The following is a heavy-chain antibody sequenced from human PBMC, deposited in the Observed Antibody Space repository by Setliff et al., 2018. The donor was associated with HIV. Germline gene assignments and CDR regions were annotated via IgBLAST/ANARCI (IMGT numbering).Heavy chain of an antibody. J-gene: IGHJ4*02. D-gene: IGHD5-12*01. CDR1: GFTFSSYA. Sequence: LSCAASGFTFSSYAMSWIRQSPEKGLEWIAYISYTGGTNYNPSLKSRVTLSLDASKNQISLKLRSVIAADTAMYYCARGHEWLRNWGQGTLVTVSS. CDR2: ISYTGGT. CDR3: ARGHEWLRN. V-gene: IGHV4-59*01.